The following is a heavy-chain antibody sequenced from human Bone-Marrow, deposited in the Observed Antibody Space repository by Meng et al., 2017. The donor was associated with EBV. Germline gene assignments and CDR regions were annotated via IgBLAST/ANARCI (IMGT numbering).Heavy chain of an antibody. CDR2: ISASGGNA. CDR1: GFTFSTYA. V-gene: IGHV3-23*01. Sequence: EVQLLESGGGLVQPGGSLRLSCAASGFTFSTYAMSWVRQPPGKGLEWVSAISASGGNAYYADSVRGRFTISRDTSKNTLYLQINSLRAEDTAVYYCAKTPYSSSWYYFDYWGQGTLVTVSS. J-gene: IGHJ4*02. D-gene: IGHD6-13*01. CDR3: AKTPYSSSWYYFDY.